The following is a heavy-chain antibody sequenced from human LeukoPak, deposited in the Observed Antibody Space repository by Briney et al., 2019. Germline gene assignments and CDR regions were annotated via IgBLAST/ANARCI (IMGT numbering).Heavy chain of an antibody. CDR3: ATPSSGHAFDI. Sequence: PSETLSLTCAVYGGSFSDYYWSWIRQPPGKGLEWIGEINHRGSTNYNPSLKSRVTISVDTSKNQFSLKLSSVTAADTAVYYCATPSSGHAFDIWGQGTMVTVSS. J-gene: IGHJ3*02. D-gene: IGHD6-19*01. CDR1: GGSFSDYY. V-gene: IGHV4-34*01. CDR2: INHRGST.